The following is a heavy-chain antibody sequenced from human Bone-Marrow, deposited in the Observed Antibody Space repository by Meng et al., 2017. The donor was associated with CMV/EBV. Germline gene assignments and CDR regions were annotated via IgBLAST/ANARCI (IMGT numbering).Heavy chain of an antibody. D-gene: IGHD5-12*01. J-gene: IGHJ4*02. Sequence: GGSLRLSCVASGFTFTSYWMSWVRQAPGKGLEWVANIKQDGNEKYYVDSVKGRFTISRDNVKNSVYLQMNSLRAEDTAVYYCTKSRNGYGGEDYWGQGTLVTVSS. CDR2: IKQDGNEK. V-gene: IGHV3-7*03. CDR1: GFTFTSYW. CDR3: TKSRNGYGGEDY.